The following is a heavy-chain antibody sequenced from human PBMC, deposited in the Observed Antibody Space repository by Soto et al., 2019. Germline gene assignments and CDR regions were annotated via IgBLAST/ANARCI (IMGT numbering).Heavy chain of an antibody. V-gene: IGHV4-34*01. D-gene: IGHD1-1*01. CDR3: ARGWRFDP. J-gene: IGHJ5*02. Sequence: SETLSLTCAVYGGSFSGYQRTWIRQSPGQGLEWIGEINHSGTTKYNPSLESRINISVDTSKKQFSLKMFSVTAADTAIYYCARGWRFDPWGQETQVTVSS. CDR2: INHSGTT. CDR1: GGSFSGYQ.